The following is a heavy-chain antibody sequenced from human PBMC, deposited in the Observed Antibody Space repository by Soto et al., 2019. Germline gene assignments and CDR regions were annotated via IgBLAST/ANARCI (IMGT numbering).Heavy chain of an antibody. V-gene: IGHV3-21*01. Sequence: GWSLRLSCAASGFTFSSYSMNWVRQAPGKGLEWVSAISSSSSYIYYADSVNGRFTISRYNANNSLDLQMNSLRAEDTAVYYCVSDGDTRYSYIDVWGKGTTVTVSS. CDR3: VSDGDTRYSYIDV. D-gene: IGHD2-15*01. CDR1: GFTFSSYS. CDR2: ISSSSSYI. J-gene: IGHJ6*03.